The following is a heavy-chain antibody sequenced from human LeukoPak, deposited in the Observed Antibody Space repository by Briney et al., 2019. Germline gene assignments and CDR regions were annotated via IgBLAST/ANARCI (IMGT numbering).Heavy chain of an antibody. CDR2: INGDWSRT. CDR3: ARGFDWDPTMGY. CDR1: GFTFSSYW. V-gene: IGHV3-74*01. J-gene: IGHJ4*02. D-gene: IGHD3-9*01. Sequence: GGSLRLSCAASGFTFSSYWMHWVRQAPGKGLVWVSRINGDWSRTTYADSVKRRYTISRDNAKNTLYLQMNSLRAEDTAVYYCARGFDWDPTMGYWGQGTLVTVSS.